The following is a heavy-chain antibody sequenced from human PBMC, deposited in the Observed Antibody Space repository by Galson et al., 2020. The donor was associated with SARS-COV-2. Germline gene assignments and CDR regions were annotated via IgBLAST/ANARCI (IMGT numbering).Heavy chain of an antibody. V-gene: IGHV1-18*04. J-gene: IGHJ5*02. D-gene: IGHD3-22*01. CDR3: ARVGVEITISVVATGWFDR. CDR2: ISAYNGNT. Sequence: ASVKVSCKASGYTFTSYGISWVRQTPGQGLEWMGWISAYNGNTNYAQKLQGRVTMTTDTSTSTAYMELRSLRSDDTAVYYCARVGVEITISVVATGWFDRWGQGTLVTVSS. CDR1: GYTFTSYG.